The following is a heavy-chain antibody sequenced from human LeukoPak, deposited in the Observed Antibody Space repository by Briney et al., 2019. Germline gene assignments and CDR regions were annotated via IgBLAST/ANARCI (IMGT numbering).Heavy chain of an antibody. D-gene: IGHD4-17*01. CDR3: ARGPTTVTRAFDY. CDR2: IYTSGST. Sequence: SETLSLTCTVSGGSISIYYWSWIRQPAGKGMEWIGRIYTSGSTNYNPSLKSRVTMSVDTSKNQFSLKLSSATAADTAVYYCARGPTTVTRAFDYWGQGTLVTVSS. V-gene: IGHV4-4*07. CDR1: GGSISIYY. J-gene: IGHJ4*02.